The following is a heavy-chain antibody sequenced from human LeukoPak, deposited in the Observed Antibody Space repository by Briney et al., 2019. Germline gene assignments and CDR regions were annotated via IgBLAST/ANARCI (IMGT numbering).Heavy chain of an antibody. CDR2: ISGSGGST. CDR1: GFTFSSYA. J-gene: IGHJ5*02. D-gene: IGHD2-2*01. CDR3: AKDLGYCSSTSCWTGWFDP. Sequence: GGSLRLSCAACGFTFSSYAMSWVRQAPGKGLEWVSAISGSGGSTYYADSVKGRFTISRDNSKNTLYLQMNSLRAEDTAVYYCAKDLGYCSSTSCWTGWFDPWGQGTLVTVSS. V-gene: IGHV3-23*01.